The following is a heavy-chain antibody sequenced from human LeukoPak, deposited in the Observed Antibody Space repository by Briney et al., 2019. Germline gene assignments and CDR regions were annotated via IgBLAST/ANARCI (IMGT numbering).Heavy chain of an antibody. Sequence: GGSLRLSCVASGFTFTNHPMHWVRQTSGKRLEYVSAISPSGHRTWYADSVRGRFTISRDNSKNTMYLQMGSLRAEDTAVYYCAREIAEGFDYWGQGTLVTVSS. J-gene: IGHJ4*02. V-gene: IGHV3-64*02. CDR3: AREIAEGFDY. CDR2: ISPSGHRT. CDR1: GFTFTNHP.